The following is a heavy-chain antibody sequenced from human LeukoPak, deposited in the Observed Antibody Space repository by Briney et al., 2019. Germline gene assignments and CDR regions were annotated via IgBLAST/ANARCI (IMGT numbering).Heavy chain of an antibody. CDR3: ARGRGYCSTTNCLYWFDP. V-gene: IGHV4-59*01. CDR1: GDSISSYF. Sequence: SETLSLTCTVSGDSISSYFWSWIRQPPGKGLEWIGYIYYSGSTSYSGSTSYNPSLKSRVTISVDTSKNQFSLKMSSVTAADTAVYYCARGRGYCSTTNCLYWFDPWGQGTLVTVSS. CDR2: IYYSGSTSYSGST. D-gene: IGHD2-2*01. J-gene: IGHJ5*02.